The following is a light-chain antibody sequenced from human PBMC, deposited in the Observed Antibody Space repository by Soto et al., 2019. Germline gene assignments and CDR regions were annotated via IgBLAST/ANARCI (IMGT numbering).Light chain of an antibody. CDR2: NND. CDR3: AAWDDSLNGPV. CDR1: SSNIGTNA. J-gene: IGLJ3*02. Sequence: QAVVTQTPSPSGTPGQRVTISCSGSSSNIGTNAVNWYQQLPGTAPKLLIYNNDQRPSGVPDRFSGSKSGTSASLAISGLQSGDEADYYCAAWDDSLNGPVFGGGTQLTVL. V-gene: IGLV1-44*01.